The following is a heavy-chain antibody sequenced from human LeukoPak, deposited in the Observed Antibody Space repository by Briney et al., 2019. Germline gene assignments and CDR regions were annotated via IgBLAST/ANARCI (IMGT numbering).Heavy chain of an antibody. CDR2: IIPILGIA. CDR1: GGTFSSYT. CDR3: ARLDTAMSIDY. D-gene: IGHD5-18*01. Sequence: WASVTVSCKASGGTFSSYTISWVRQAPGQGLEWMGRIIPILGIANYAQKFQGRVTITADKSTSTAYMELSSLRSEDTAVYYCARLDTAMSIDYWGQGTQVTVSS. V-gene: IGHV1-69*02. J-gene: IGHJ4*02.